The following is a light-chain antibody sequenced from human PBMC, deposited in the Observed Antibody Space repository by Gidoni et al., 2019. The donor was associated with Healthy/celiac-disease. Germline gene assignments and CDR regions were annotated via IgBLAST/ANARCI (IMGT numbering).Light chain of an antibody. CDR1: QSISSY. CDR3: QQSYSTLWT. CDR2: AAS. J-gene: IGKJ1*01. Sequence: DIQMTQSPSSLSASVGDRVTITCRASQSISSYLNWYQQKPGKAPKLLIYAASSLQSGVPSRFSGSGSWTDFTLTISSLQPEDFATYYCQQSYSTLWTFGQGTKVEIQ. V-gene: IGKV1-39*01.